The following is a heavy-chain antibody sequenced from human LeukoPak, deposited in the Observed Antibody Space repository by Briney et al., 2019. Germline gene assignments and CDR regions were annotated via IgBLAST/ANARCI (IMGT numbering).Heavy chain of an antibody. J-gene: IGHJ4*02. CDR3: ARSSWDAYFDY. CDR1: GFTFSAYA. D-gene: IGHD6-13*01. V-gene: IGHV3-23*01. CDR2: VTATGGET. Sequence: PAGGSLRLSCIVPGFTFSAYAMSWVRQAPGKGLEWVSVVTATGGETYYADSVRGRFIISRDNSKNTLYLQMNSLRAEDTAVYYCARSSWDAYFDYWGQGTLVTVSS.